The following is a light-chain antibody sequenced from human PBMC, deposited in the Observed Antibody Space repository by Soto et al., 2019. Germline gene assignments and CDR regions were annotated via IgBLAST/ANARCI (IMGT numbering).Light chain of an antibody. CDR3: QQYNNWLIT. CDR1: QSVRSN. J-gene: IGKJ5*01. V-gene: IGKV3-15*01. CDR2: GAS. Sequence: EIVMTQSPATLSVSPGERATLSFRTSQSVRSNLAWYQQKPGQAPRLLIYGASTRATGIPARFSGSGSGTEFTLTISSLQSEDFAVYYCQQYNNWLITFGQGTRLEIK.